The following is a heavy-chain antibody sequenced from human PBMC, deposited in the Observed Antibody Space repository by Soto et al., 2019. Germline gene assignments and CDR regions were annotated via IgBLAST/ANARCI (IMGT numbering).Heavy chain of an antibody. V-gene: IGHV4-61*01. CDR2: IYYSGST. J-gene: IGHJ5*02. Sequence: TLSLTCTVSGGSVSSGSYYWSWIRQPPGKGLEWIGYIYYSGSTNYNPSLKSRVTISVDTSKNQFSLKLSSVTAADTAVYYCARVIARYSYGFWWFDPWGQGTLVTVSS. D-gene: IGHD5-18*01. CDR1: GGSVSSGSYY. CDR3: ARVIARYSYGFWWFDP.